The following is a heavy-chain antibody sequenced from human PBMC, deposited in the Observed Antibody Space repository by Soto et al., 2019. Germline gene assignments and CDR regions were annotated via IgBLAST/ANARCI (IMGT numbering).Heavy chain of an antibody. V-gene: IGHV3-33*01. D-gene: IGHD6-19*01. J-gene: IGHJ2*01. CDR3: ARESSGWYWYFDL. Sequence: QVQLVESGGGVVQPGRSLRLSCAASGFTFSSYGMHWVRQAPGKGLEWVAVIWYDGSNKYYADSVKGRFTNSRDNSKNTLYLQMNSLRAEDTAVYYCARESSGWYWYFDLWGRGTLVTVSS. CDR1: GFTFSSYG. CDR2: IWYDGSNK.